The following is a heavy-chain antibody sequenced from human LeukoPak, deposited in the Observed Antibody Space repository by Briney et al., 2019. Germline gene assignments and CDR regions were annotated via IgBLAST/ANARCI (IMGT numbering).Heavy chain of an antibody. V-gene: IGHV4-39*07. J-gene: IGHJ6*03. CDR1: GGSISSSSYY. D-gene: IGHD2-21*02. CDR2: IYYRGST. CDR3: ARVVTAILGYYYYYMDV. Sequence: SETLSLTCTVSGGSISSSSYYWGWIRQPPGKGLEWIGNIYYRGSTYYNPSLKSRVTISVDTSKNQFSPKLSSVTAADTAVYYCARVVTAILGYYYYYMDVWGKGTTVTVSS.